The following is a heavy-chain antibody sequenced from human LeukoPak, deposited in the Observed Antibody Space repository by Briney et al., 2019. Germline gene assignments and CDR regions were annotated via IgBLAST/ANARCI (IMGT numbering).Heavy chain of an antibody. Sequence: GSSVKVSCKASGGTFSSYAISWVRQAPGQGLEWMGRIIPILGIANYAQKFQGRVTITADKSTSTAYMELSSLRSEDTAVYYCARDEYCSGGSCLYYFDYWGQGTLVTVSS. CDR3: ARDEYCSGGSCLYYFDY. D-gene: IGHD2-15*01. V-gene: IGHV1-69*04. J-gene: IGHJ4*02. CDR1: GGTFSSYA. CDR2: IIPILGIA.